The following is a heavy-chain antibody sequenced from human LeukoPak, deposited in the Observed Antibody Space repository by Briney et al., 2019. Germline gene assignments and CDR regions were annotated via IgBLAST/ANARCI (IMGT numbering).Heavy chain of an antibody. CDR1: GFTFSSYG. CDR2: IRYDGSNK. J-gene: IGHJ4*02. CDR3: ATRGGEDFDY. Sequence: GGSLRLSCAASGFTFSSYGMHWVRQAPGKGLEWVAFIRYDGSNKYYADSVKGRFTISRDNSKNTLYLQMNSLRAEDTAVYYCATRGGEDFDYWGQGTLVSVSS. V-gene: IGHV3-30*02. D-gene: IGHD3-16*01.